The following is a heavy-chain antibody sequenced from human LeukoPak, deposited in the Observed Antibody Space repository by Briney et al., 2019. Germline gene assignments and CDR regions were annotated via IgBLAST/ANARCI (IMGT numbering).Heavy chain of an antibody. CDR3: AREGSGRFSPLDY. D-gene: IGHD2-15*01. V-gene: IGHV3-23*01. J-gene: IGHJ4*02. Sequence: GGSLKLSCAASGFTFKDYAMSWVRQAPGKGLEWVSGISGGGASTFYADSVKGRFTISRDNAKNSLYLQMNSLRAEDTAVYYCAREGSGRFSPLDYWGQGTLVTVSS. CDR2: ISGGGAST. CDR1: GFTFKDYA.